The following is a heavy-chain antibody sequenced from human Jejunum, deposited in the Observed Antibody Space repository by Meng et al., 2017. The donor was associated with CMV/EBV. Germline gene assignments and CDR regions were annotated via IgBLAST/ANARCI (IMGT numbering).Heavy chain of an antibody. CDR3: VRGSNWFDF. CDR2: VNTNSGET. J-gene: IGHJ5*01. CDR1: EYNFISYE. V-gene: IGHV1-8*01. Sequence: KVSCKVSEYNFISYEINWVRQAPGQGLEWMGWVNTNSGETGYAQKFQGRVTMTRNTSVNTAYTELTSLRSEDTAVYYCVRGSNWFDFWGQGALVTVSS.